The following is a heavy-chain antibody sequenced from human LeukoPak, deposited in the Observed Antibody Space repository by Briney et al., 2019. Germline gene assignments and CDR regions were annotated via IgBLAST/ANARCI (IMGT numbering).Heavy chain of an antibody. D-gene: IGHD2-2*01. V-gene: IGHV1-18*01. CDR2: ISAYNGNT. Sequence: ASVRVSCKASGYTFTSYGISWVRQAPGQGLEWVGWISAYNGNTNYAQKLQGRVTMTTDTSTSTAYMELRSLRSDDTAVYYCARGGQLLLQYYFDYWGQGTLVTVSS. CDR1: GYTFTSYG. J-gene: IGHJ4*02. CDR3: ARGGQLLLQYYFDY.